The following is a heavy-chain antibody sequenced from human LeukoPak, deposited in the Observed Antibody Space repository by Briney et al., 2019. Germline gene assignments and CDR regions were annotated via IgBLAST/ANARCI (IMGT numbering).Heavy chain of an antibody. Sequence: GGSLRLSCAASGFTFSSYGMHWVRQAPGKGLGWVAFIRYDGSDKYYADSVKGRFTISRDNSKNTLYLQVNSLRAEDTAVYYCAKDEGGITMIEPNYYFDYWGQGTLVTVSS. CDR1: GFTFSSYG. V-gene: IGHV3-30*02. CDR2: IRYDGSDK. D-gene: IGHD3-22*01. J-gene: IGHJ4*02. CDR3: AKDEGGITMIEPNYYFDY.